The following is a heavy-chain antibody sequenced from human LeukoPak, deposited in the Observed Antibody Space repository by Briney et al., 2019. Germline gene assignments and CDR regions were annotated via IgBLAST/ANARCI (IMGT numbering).Heavy chain of an antibody. CDR1: GFTFSSHW. CDR2: IKQDGSKK. Sequence: GGSLRLSCAASGFTFSSHWMNWVRQAPGKGLEWVANIKQDGSKKNYVDSVKGRFTISRDNAKNSLYLQMNSLRAEDTALYYCARDSDQIHGANFDYWGQGTLVTVSS. D-gene: IGHD3-10*01. V-gene: IGHV3-7*01. CDR3: ARDSDQIHGANFDY. J-gene: IGHJ4*02.